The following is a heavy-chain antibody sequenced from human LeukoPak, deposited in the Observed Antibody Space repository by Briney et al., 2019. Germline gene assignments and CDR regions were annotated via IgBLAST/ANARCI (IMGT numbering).Heavy chain of an antibody. J-gene: IGHJ4*02. CDR1: GGSISSYY. Sequence: SETLSLTCTVSGGSISSYYWSWIRQPAGKGLEWIGRVYTSGSTNYNPSLKSRVTMSVDTSKNQSSLKLSSVTAADTAVYYCARVNYGSGAYYFDYWGQGTLVTVSS. V-gene: IGHV4-4*07. CDR2: VYTSGST. D-gene: IGHD3-10*01. CDR3: ARVNYGSGAYYFDY.